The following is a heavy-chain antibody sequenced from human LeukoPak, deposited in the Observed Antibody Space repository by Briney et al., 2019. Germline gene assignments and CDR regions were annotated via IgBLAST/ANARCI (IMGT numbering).Heavy chain of an antibody. J-gene: IGHJ6*02. CDR3: ARGYDIDV. V-gene: IGHV4-59*01. Sequence: SETLSLTCTVSGGSISNYYWSWIRQPPGKALEWIGYIYYTGTTKYNPSLKSRATISLDTSKNQFSLKSTSVTAADTALFFCARGYDIDVWGQGTTVTVSS. CDR2: IYYTGTT. CDR1: GGSISNYY.